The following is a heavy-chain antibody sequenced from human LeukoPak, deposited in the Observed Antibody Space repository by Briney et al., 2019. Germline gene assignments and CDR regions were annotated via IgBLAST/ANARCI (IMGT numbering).Heavy chain of an antibody. D-gene: IGHD3-10*02. Sequence: SETLSLTCTVSGGSISSYYWSWIRQPPGKGLEWIGYIYYSGSTYYNPSLKSRVTISVDTSKNQFSLKLSSVTAADTAVYYCARGPPMIGEFWYFDLWGRGTLVTVSS. CDR1: GGSISSYY. CDR3: ARGPPMIGEFWYFDL. J-gene: IGHJ2*01. CDR2: IYYSGST. V-gene: IGHV4-59*08.